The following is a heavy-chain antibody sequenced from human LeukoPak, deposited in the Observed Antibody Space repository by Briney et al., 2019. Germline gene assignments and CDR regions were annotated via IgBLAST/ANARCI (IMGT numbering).Heavy chain of an antibody. CDR2: ISDYGSAT. CDR1: GFTFSSYD. V-gene: IGHV3-23*01. J-gene: IGHJ6*02. D-gene: IGHD2-2*01. Sequence: PGGSLRLSCAASGFTFSSYDMTWVRQAPGKGLQWISAISDYGSATYYADSVTGRFTISRDNSKNTLYLQMNSLRAEDTAVYYCAGRILGFCTSTSCPHYYGLDVWGQGTTVTVSS. CDR3: AGRILGFCTSTSCPHYYGLDV.